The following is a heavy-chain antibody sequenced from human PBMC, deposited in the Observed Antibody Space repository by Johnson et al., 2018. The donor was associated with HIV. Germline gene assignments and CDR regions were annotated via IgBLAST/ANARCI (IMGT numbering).Heavy chain of an antibody. V-gene: IGHV3-23*03. D-gene: IGHD5-24*01. CDR1: GFTFDDYA. CDR3: AKDGYNFYLYI. J-gene: IGHJ3*02. Sequence: VQLVESGGGVVQPGRSLRLSCVASGFTFDDYAMNWVRQAPGKGLEWVSVIYSGGTTYYADSVKGRFTISRDNSKNTLYLQMNPLRAEDTAVYYSAKDGYNFYLYIWGQGTMGTVSS. CDR2: IYSGGTT.